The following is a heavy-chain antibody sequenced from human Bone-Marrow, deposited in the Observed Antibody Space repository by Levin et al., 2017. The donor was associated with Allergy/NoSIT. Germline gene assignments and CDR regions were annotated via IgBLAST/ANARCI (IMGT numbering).Heavy chain of an antibody. V-gene: IGHV4-34*01. CDR1: GGFFSDYY. CDR2: INHGGST. CDR3: ARGKGSYYGLDV. J-gene: IGHJ6*02. Sequence: GSLRLSCAVNGGFFSDYYWSWLRQPPGKGLDWIGEINHGGSTNYNPSLKSRVTISLDTSQNQFSLKLRSVTAADTAVYYCARGKGSYYGLDVWGQGTTVTVSS.